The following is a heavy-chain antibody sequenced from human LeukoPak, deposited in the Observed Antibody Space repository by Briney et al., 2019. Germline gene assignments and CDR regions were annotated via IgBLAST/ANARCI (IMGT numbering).Heavy chain of an antibody. Sequence: PGGSLRLSCAASGFTFSNYVMRWVRQAPGKGLEYVSAISNNGGITYYTNPVKGRFTMSRDNSKDTLYLQMGSLRAEDMGVYYCVRVGYCSSNRCYPDYWGQGTLVTVSS. V-gene: IGHV3-64*01. D-gene: IGHD2-2*01. CDR1: GFTFSNYV. CDR2: ISNNGGIT. J-gene: IGHJ4*02. CDR3: VRVGYCSSNRCYPDY.